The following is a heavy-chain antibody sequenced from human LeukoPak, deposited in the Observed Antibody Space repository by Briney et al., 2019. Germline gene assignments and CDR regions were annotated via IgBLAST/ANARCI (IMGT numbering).Heavy chain of an antibody. J-gene: IGHJ3*02. CDR1: GGSISSGSYY. CDR3: ARGAYDFWSGDASGAFDI. V-gene: IGHV4-61*02. CDR2: IYTSGST. D-gene: IGHD3-3*01. Sequence: PSQTLSLTCTVSGGSISSGSYYWSWIRQPAGKGLEWIGRIYTSGSTNYNPSLKSRVTISVDTSKNQFPLKLSSVTAADTAVYYCARGAYDFWSGDASGAFDIWGQGTMVTVSS.